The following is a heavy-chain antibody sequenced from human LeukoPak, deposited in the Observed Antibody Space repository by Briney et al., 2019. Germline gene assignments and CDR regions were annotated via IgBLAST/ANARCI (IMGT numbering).Heavy chain of an antibody. Sequence: GGSLRLSCVASRITFEKSWINWVRQAPGRGLEWVANMKQDGSEKYYVDSVKGRFTISRDNAKNSLYLQMNSLRAEDTAVYYRARGVRGATQYDAFDLWGQGTMVTVSS. CDR1: RITFEKSW. D-gene: IGHD3-10*01. CDR3: ARGVRGATQYDAFDL. CDR2: MKQDGSEK. V-gene: IGHV3-7*01. J-gene: IGHJ3*01.